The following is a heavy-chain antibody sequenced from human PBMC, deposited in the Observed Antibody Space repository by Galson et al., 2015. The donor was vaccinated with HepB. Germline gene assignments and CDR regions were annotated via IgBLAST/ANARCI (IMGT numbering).Heavy chain of an antibody. CDR2: VYHSGST. V-gene: IGHV4-38-2*02. CDR1: GYSISSGHY. CDR3: ARGYFFDSSPDAFDI. J-gene: IGHJ3*02. Sequence: SETLSLTCTVSGYSISSGHYWGWIRQPPGKGLEWIGSVYHSGSTYYNPSLKGRVTISVDTSKNEFSLKLSSVTAADTAVYYCARGYFFDSSPDAFDIWGQGTEVTVSS. D-gene: IGHD3-22*01.